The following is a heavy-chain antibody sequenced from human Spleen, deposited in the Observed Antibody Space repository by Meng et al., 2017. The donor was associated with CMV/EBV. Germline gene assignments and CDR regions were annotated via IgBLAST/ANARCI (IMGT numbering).Heavy chain of an antibody. D-gene: IGHD2-21*01. Sequence: QEQVQELRPGLVEPSQTLSLTCTVSGGSMSSGNYYWSWIRQPPGKGLEWIGYIHHSGSAYYNPSLKSRVSISVDTSKNQFSLNLNSMTAADTAVYYCASFDHIPRRNYFDYRGQGTLVTVSS. CDR3: ASFDHIPRRNYFDY. CDR1: GGSMSSGNYY. J-gene: IGHJ4*02. CDR2: IHHSGSA. V-gene: IGHV4-30-4*01.